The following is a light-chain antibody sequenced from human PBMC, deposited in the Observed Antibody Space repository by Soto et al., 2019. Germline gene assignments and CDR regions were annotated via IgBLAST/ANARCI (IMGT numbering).Light chain of an antibody. CDR3: QHYNNWPPWT. CDR1: QSVSSN. V-gene: IGKV3-15*01. Sequence: EIVMTHSPATLSVSPCERATLSCRASQSVSSNLAWYQQKPGQAPRLLIYGASTRATGIPARFSGSGSGTEFTLTISSLQSEDFAVYYCQHYNNWPPWTFGQGTK. CDR2: GAS. J-gene: IGKJ1*01.